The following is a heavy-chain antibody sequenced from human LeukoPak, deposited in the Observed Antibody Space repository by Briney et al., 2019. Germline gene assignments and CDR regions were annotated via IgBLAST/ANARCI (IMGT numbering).Heavy chain of an antibody. CDR3: AKDRYTSGTFYPYFDY. D-gene: IGHD3-10*01. J-gene: IGHJ4*02. V-gene: IGHV3-30*18. Sequence: GGSLTLSCAVSGFTFSTYGMHWVRQAPGKGLEWVAVISHDGSNTFYADSAKGRFTISRDNSKSTLDLKMNSLRAEGTAVYYCAKDRYTSGTFYPYFDYWGQGTLVTVSS. CDR2: ISHDGSNT. CDR1: GFTFSTYG.